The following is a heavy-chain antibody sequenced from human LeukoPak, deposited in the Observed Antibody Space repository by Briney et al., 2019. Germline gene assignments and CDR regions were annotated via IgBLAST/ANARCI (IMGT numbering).Heavy chain of an antibody. CDR1: GFTFSSYA. D-gene: IGHD1-26*01. CDR3: AKEWELPSYFDY. Sequence: PGGSLRLSCAASGFTFSSYAMSWVRQAPGKGLEWVSTISGSGGSRYYADSVKGRFTISRDNSKNTLCLEMNSLRAEDTAVYYCAKEWELPSYFDYWGQGTLVTVSS. J-gene: IGHJ4*02. V-gene: IGHV3-23*01. CDR2: ISGSGGSR.